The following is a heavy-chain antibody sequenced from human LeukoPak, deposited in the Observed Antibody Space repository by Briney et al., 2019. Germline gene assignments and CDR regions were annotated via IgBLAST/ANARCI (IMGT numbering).Heavy chain of an antibody. CDR3: ARPHHATIFQRYWFDP. D-gene: IGHD3-9*01. V-gene: IGHV4-34*01. Sequence: GSLRLSCAASGFTLSSYEMNWVRQPPGKGLEWIGEINHSGSTNYNPSLKSRVTISVDTSKNQFSLKLSSVTAADTAVYYCARPHHATIFQRYWFDPWGQGTLVTVSS. J-gene: IGHJ5*02. CDR2: INHSGST. CDR1: GFTLSSYE.